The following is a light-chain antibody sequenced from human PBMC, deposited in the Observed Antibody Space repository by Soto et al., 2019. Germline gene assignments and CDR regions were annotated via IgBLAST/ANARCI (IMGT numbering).Light chain of an antibody. Sequence: DIQMTQSPSTLSXXXXXXXXXXXXASESIDSWLAWHQQKPGRAPKLLISKASSLESGVPSRFSGSGFGTEFTLTISSLQPDDFATYYCQQYESHSPWTFGQGTKVDIK. CDR1: ESIDSW. V-gene: IGKV1-5*03. J-gene: IGKJ1*01. CDR2: KAS. CDR3: QQYESHSPWT.